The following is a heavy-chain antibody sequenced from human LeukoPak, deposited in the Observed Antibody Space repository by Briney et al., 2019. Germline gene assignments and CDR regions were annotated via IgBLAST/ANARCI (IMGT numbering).Heavy chain of an antibody. D-gene: IGHD2-8*01. Sequence: GGSLRISCAVSGFTFSSYSINWVRQAPGKGLEWVASISSGPTSIYYADSVKGRFTISRDNAKNSSHLQMNSLRAEDTALYYCARESLHSVLYGRTFDYWGQGTLVTVSS. CDR2: ISSGPTSI. CDR1: GFTFSSYS. J-gene: IGHJ4*02. CDR3: ARESLHSVLYGRTFDY. V-gene: IGHV3-21*01.